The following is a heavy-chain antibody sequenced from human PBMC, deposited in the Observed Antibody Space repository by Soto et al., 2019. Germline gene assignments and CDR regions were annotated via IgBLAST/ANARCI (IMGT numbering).Heavy chain of an antibody. J-gene: IGHJ6*02. V-gene: IGHV4-4*02. CDR2: IYHSGSP. CDR3: ATQGFGVLHGLVDV. D-gene: IGHD3-10*01. Sequence: PSETLSLTCAVSGGSISDTNWWTWVRQTPGKGLEWIGEIYHSGSPTYSPSLRGRATISVDKSNNQFSLRLRYVTAADTAVYYCATQGFGVLHGLVDVWGQGTTVTVSS. CDR1: GGSISDTNW.